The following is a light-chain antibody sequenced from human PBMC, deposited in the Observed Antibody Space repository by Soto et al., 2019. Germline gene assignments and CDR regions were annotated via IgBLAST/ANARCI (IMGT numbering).Light chain of an antibody. CDR1: SSDVGSYNS. CDR3: CSYAGTYV. Sequence: QSALTQPRSLSGSPGQSVTISCTGTSSDVGSYNSLSWYQQHPGKAPKVILYDVTKRPSGVPDRFSGSKSGNTASLTISGLQAEDEADYYCCSYAGTYVFGGGTKLTVL. J-gene: IGLJ2*01. V-gene: IGLV2-11*01. CDR2: DVT.